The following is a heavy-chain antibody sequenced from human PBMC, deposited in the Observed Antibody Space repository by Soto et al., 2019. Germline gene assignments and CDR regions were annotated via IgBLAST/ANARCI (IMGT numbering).Heavy chain of an antibody. D-gene: IGHD6-19*01. J-gene: IGHJ6*02. Sequence: SETLSLTCTVSGGSISSYYWSWIRQPAGKGLERIGRIYTSGSTNYNPSLKSRVTMSVDTSKNQFSLKLSSVTAADTAVYYCARGWLVGRNYYYGMDVWGQGTTVTVSS. CDR2: IYTSGST. CDR1: GGSISSYY. CDR3: ARGWLVGRNYYYGMDV. V-gene: IGHV4-4*07.